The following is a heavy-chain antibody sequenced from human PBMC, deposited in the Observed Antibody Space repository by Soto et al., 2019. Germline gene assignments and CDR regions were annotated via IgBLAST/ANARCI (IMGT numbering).Heavy chain of an antibody. D-gene: IGHD7-27*01. V-gene: IGHV3-30-3*01. Sequence: VGSLRLSCAASGFSFSISPMHWVRQAPGKGPEWVALISYDGTNKFYADSVKGRFTISRDNSKSTLYLQVDSLRPEDAAVYYCARDPKTSGGQHWAFNYFDSWGQGTLVTVSS. CDR2: ISYDGTNK. CDR3: ARDPKTSGGQHWAFNYFDS. CDR1: GFSFSISP. J-gene: IGHJ4*02.